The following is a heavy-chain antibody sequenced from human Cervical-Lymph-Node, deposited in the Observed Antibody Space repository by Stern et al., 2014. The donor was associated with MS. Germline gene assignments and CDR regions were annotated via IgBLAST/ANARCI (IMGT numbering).Heavy chain of an antibody. CDR3: ARDPSTTASDWFFDL. Sequence: QVQLQESGPGLVKPSETLSLTCTVSGGSVSDYYLTWIRQRPGKGLEWIGYISDTGTTNYNPSLHSRVTITWDTSQNQVSLRLRSVTAADTAVYYCARDPSTTASDWFFDLWGRGSLVTVSS. CDR1: GGSVSDYY. D-gene: IGHD2-21*02. CDR2: ISDTGTT. J-gene: IGHJ2*01. V-gene: IGHV4-59*02.